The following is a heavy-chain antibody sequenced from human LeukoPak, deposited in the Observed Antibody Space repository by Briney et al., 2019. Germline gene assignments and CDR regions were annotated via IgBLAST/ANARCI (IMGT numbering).Heavy chain of an antibody. D-gene: IGHD5-18*01. CDR1: GFTFSSYG. CDR3: ARDSDYGYDYYYYGKDV. Sequence: GGSLRLSCAASGFTFSSYGMHWVRQAPGKGLEWVSSISSSSSYIYYADSVKGRFTISRDNAKNSLYLQMNSLRAEDTAVYYCARDSDYGYDYYYYGKDVWGQGTTVTVSS. CDR2: ISSSSSYI. J-gene: IGHJ6*02. V-gene: IGHV3-21*01.